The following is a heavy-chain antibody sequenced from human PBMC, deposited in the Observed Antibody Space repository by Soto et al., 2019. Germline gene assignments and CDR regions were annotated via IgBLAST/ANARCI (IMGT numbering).Heavy chain of an antibody. D-gene: IGHD5-12*01. Sequence: QLQLQESGPGLVKPSETLSLTCTVSGGSISSSSYYWGWIRQPPGKGLEWIGSIYYSGSTYYNPSLKRRVTISVDTSTTQFSLKLSSVTAADTAVYYCARQVRGYRGYEVWGQGTLVTVSS. CDR3: ARQVRGYRGYEV. CDR1: GGSISSSSYY. J-gene: IGHJ4*02. CDR2: IYYSGST. V-gene: IGHV4-39*01.